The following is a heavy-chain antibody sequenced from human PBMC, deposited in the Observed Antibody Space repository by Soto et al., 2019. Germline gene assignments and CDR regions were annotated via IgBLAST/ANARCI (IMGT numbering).Heavy chain of an antibody. CDR3: ERDPRDSPGAYYYNDYGLDV. V-gene: IGHV3-33*01. CDR2: IWHDGSEK. CDR1: VFVFSSYG. J-gene: IGHJ6*02. Sequence: PGWSLRRSWATSVFVFSSYGMQWVRQAPGKGLEWVAAIWHDGSEKYYADLVKGRFTISRDNSKSTLYLQMNSLRAEDTAVYYCERDPRDSPGAYYYNDYGLDVWGQGPTVTVSS. D-gene: IGHD2-21*01.